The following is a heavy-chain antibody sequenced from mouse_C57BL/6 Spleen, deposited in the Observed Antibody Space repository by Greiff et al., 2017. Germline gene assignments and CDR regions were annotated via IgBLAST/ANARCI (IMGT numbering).Heavy chain of an antibody. CDR1: GYTFTSYW. D-gene: IGHD1-1*01. V-gene: IGHV1-52*01. J-gene: IGHJ3*01. CDR2: IDPSDSET. Sequence: QVQLQQPGAELVRPGSSVKLSCKASGYTFTSYWMHWVKQRPIQGLEWIGNIDPSDSETHYNQKFKDKATLTVDKSSSTAYMQLSSLTSEDSAVYCWARGAYGSSYGFAYWGQGTLVTVSA. CDR3: ARGAYGSSYGFAY.